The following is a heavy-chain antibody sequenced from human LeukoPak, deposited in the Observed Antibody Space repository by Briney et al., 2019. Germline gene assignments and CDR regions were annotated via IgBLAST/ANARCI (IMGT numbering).Heavy chain of an antibody. CDR3: AKAIKKKYSSSWYYFGY. V-gene: IGHV3-9*01. CDR2: ISWNSGSI. J-gene: IGHJ4*02. CDR1: GFTFDDYA. D-gene: IGHD6-13*01. Sequence: GGSLRLSCAASGFTFDDYAMHWVRQAPGKGLEWVSGISWNSGSIGYADSVKGRFTISRDNAKNSLYLQMNSLRAEDTALYYCAKAIKKKYSSSWYYFGYWGQGTLVTVSS.